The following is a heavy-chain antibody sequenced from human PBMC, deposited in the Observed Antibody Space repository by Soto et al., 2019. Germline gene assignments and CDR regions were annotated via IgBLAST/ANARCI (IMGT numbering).Heavy chain of an antibody. Sequence: GGSLRLSCAASGFTFSSYSMNWVRQAPGKGLEWVSSISSSSSYIYYADSVKGRFTISRDNAKNSLYLQMNSLRAEDTAVYYCARDCITMVRGVIISNEAFDYWGQGTLVTVSS. CDR3: ARDCITMVRGVIISNEAFDY. J-gene: IGHJ4*02. D-gene: IGHD3-10*01. CDR1: GFTFSSYS. CDR2: ISSSSSYI. V-gene: IGHV3-21*01.